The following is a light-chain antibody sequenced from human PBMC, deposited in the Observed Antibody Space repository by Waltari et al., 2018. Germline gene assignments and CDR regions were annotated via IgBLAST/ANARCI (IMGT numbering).Light chain of an antibody. Sequence: DIQMTQSPSSLSASVGDRVTITCQASQDISKYLNWYQHKSGKAPKLLIYDASNLERGVPSRFRGYGSGTNFTFSISSLQPEDFATCFCQQHHELQTFGQGTKLDIK. V-gene: IGKV1-33*01. CDR2: DAS. CDR1: QDISKY. CDR3: QQHHELQT. J-gene: IGKJ2*01.